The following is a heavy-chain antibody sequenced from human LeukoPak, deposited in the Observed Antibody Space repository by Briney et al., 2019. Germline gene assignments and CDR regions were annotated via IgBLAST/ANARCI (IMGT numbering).Heavy chain of an antibody. V-gene: IGHV1-69*01. CDR2: IVTMFGTT. CDR1: GYTFTSYG. CDR3: ARGGLFFDY. Sequence: VKVSCKASGYTFTSYGISWVRQAPGQGLEWMGGIVTMFGTTNYAQQFQGRVTITADVSTSTSYMELSGLRSEDTAVYYCARGGLFFDYWGQGTLVTVSS. J-gene: IGHJ4*02. D-gene: IGHD3-16*01.